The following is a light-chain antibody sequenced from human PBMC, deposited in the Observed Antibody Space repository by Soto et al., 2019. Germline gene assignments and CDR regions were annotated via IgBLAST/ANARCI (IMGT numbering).Light chain of an antibody. CDR1: QSLLHIAGQTH. CDR2: DVS. Sequence: DVVMTQAPLSLSVTPGQPASISCRSSQSLLHIAGQTHLFWYLQKPGQSPQLLIYDVSNRFSGVPDRFNGSGSGTDFTLTVSRVEVEDVALYYSFQSTPLSPTFGQGTRLESK. V-gene: IGKV2D-29*02. J-gene: IGKJ5*01. CDR3: FQSTPLSPT.